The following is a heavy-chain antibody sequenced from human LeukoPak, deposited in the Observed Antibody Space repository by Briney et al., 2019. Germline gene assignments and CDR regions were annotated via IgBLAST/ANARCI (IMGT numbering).Heavy chain of an antibody. CDR2: ISGSGGST. D-gene: IGHD6-6*01. Sequence: GGSLRLSCEASGFTFGNSAMAWVRQAPGKGLEWVSAISGSGGSTYYADSVKGRFTISRDNSKNTLYLQMNSLRAEGTAVYYCAKDQLMSIATRVDYWGQGTLVTVSS. J-gene: IGHJ4*02. CDR1: GFTFGNSA. V-gene: IGHV3-23*01. CDR3: AKDQLMSIATRVDY.